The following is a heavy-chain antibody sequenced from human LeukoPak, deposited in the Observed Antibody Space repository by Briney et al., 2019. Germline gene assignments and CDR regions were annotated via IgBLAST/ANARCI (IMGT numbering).Heavy chain of an antibody. CDR2: IIPIFGTA. V-gene: IGHV1-69*05. J-gene: IGHJ6*03. CDR3: ARGCCGGDCYSGYYYMDV. CDR1: GGTFSSYA. D-gene: IGHD2-21*02. Sequence: SVKVSCKASGGTFSSYAISWVRQAPGQGLEWMGRIIPIFGTANYAQKFQGRVTITTDESTSTAYMELSSLRSEDTAVYYCARGCCGGDCYSGYYYMDVWGKGTTVTVSS.